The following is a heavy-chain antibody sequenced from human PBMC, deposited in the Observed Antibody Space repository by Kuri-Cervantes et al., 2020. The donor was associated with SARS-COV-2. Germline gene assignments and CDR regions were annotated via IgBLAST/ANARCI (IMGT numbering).Heavy chain of an antibody. CDR1: GYTFTSYD. J-gene: IGHJ5*02. V-gene: IGHV1-8*03. D-gene: IGHD2-2*01. Sequence: ASVKVSCKASGYTFTSYDINWVRQATGQGLEWMGWMNPNSGNTGYAQKSQGRVTITRNTSISTAYMELSSLRSDDTAVYYCARQRVYCSSTSCYGRGWFDPWGQGTLVTVSS. CDR3: ARQRVYCSSTSCYGRGWFDP. CDR2: MNPNSGNT.